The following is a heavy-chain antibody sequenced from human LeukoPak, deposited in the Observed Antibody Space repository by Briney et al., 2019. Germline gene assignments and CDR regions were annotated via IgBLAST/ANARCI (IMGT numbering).Heavy chain of an antibody. CDR3: TRDFGSGVVVTAIVD. J-gene: IGHJ4*02. D-gene: IGHD2-21*02. Sequence: GGSLRLSCSASGFTFSNYWMSWVRQAPGKGLEWVANIKPDGSEKYYVDSVKGRFTISRDNAKNSLFLQMNSLRAEDTATYYCTRDFGSGVVVTAIVDWGQGTLVTVSS. V-gene: IGHV3-7*01. CDR2: IKPDGSEK. CDR1: GFTFSNYW.